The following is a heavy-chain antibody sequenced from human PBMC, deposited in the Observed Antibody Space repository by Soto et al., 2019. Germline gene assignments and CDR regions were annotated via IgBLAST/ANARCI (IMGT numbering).Heavy chain of an antibody. CDR1: GGSFSGYY. J-gene: IGHJ4*02. D-gene: IGHD6-19*01. CDR3: ARGPPRAVAGIYYFDY. CDR2: INHSGST. Sequence: PSETLSLTCAVYGGSFSGYYWSWIRQPPGKGLEWIGEINHSGSTNYNPSLKSRVTISVDTSKNQFSLKLSSVTAADTAVYYCARGPPRAVAGIYYFDYWGQGTLVTVSS. V-gene: IGHV4-34*01.